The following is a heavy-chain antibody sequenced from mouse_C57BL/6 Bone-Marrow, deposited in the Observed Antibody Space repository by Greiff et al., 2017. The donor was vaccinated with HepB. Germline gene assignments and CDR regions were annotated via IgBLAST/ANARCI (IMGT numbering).Heavy chain of an antibody. D-gene: IGHD1-1*01. Sequence: EVQRVESGGDLVKPGGSLKLSCAASGFTFSSYGMSWVRQTPDKRLEWVATIGSGGSYTYYPDSVKGRFTITRDNAKNTQYLQMSSLKSEDTAIYYCARSTTVEYFDVWGTGTTVTVSS. CDR2: IGSGGSYT. CDR1: GFTFSSYG. J-gene: IGHJ1*03. V-gene: IGHV5-6*01. CDR3: ARSTTVEYFDV.